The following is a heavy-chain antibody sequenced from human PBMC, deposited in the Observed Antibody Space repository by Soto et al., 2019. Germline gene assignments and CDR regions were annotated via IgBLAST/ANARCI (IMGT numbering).Heavy chain of an antibody. V-gene: IGHV4-39*01. J-gene: IGHJ4*02. Sequence: QLQLQESGPGLVKPSETLSLTCTVSGGSISSSSYYWGWIRQPPGKGLEWIGSIYYSGSTYYNPSLKSRVTISVDTSKNQFSLKLSSVTAADTAVYYCARYSSSNIFDYWGQGTLVTVSS. CDR1: GGSISSSSYY. CDR3: ARYSSSNIFDY. D-gene: IGHD6-6*01. CDR2: IYYSGST.